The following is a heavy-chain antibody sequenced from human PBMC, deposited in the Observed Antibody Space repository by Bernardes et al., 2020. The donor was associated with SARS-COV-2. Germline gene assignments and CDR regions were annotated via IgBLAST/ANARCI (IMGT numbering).Heavy chain of an antibody. Sequence: GGSLRLSCAASGFTFTSYWMHWVRQVPGKGLVWVSRISDDGTTTTYADSVKGRFTVSRDKAKNTLYLQMNNLRVEDTAVYYCGKRAVTGSRWYFDLWGRGTLVTVSS. CDR1: GFTFTSYW. V-gene: IGHV3-74*03. CDR2: ISDDGTTT. D-gene: IGHD6-19*01. CDR3: GKRAVTGSRWYFDL. J-gene: IGHJ2*01.